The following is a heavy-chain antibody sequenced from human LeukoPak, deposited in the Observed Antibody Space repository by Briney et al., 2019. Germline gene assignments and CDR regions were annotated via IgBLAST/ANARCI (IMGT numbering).Heavy chain of an antibody. CDR2: IKDKGGQR. V-gene: IGHV3-23*01. Sequence: GGPLRLSCAASGFAFNNYAMPWLRQAPGKGLVGVSNIKDKGGQRHHVDSVKGRFTISRANSKNTLFLQEDGLRAGDRAVYFCAKTQGKVGATHYFDYWGQGILVTVSS. CDR1: GFAFNNYA. J-gene: IGHJ4*02. D-gene: IGHD1-26*01. CDR3: AKTQGKVGATHYFDY.